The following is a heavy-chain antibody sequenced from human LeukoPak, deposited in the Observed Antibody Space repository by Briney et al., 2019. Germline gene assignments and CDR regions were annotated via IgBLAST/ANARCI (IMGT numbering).Heavy chain of an antibody. Sequence: ASVKVSCKASGYTFTGYYMHWVRQAPGQGLEWMGWINPNSGGTNYAQKFQGRVTMARDTSISTPYMELSRLRSDDTAVYYCARVGDYDFWSGYYTNWFDPWGQGTLVTVSS. J-gene: IGHJ5*02. CDR3: ARVGDYDFWSGYYTNWFDP. CDR1: GYTFTGYY. V-gene: IGHV1-2*02. CDR2: INPNSGGT. D-gene: IGHD3-3*01.